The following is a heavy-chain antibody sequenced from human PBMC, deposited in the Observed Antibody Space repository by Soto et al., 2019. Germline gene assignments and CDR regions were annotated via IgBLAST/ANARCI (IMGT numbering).Heavy chain of an antibody. CDR1: SGSVSSSNW. CDR2: IYHGVST. D-gene: IGHD3-22*01. CDR3: ARILDSRRSYYYMDV. J-gene: IGHJ6*03. Sequence: SETLSLTCAVSSGSVSSSNWWSWVRQPPEKGLEWIGEIYHGVSTNYNPSLKSRVTISVDKSKNQFSLNLSSVTAADTAVYYCARILDSRRSYYYMDVWGKGTTVTVSS. V-gene: IGHV4-4*02.